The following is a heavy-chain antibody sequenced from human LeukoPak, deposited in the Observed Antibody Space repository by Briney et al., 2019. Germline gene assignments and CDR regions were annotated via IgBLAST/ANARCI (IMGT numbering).Heavy chain of an antibody. CDR3: ARPGGYAFDI. D-gene: IGHD3-10*01. CDR2: ITYDGSDT. CDR1: GFIFSTYA. Sequence: GTSLRLSCEASGFIFSTYAFHRVRQAPGKGPEWMAFITYDGSDTYFADSVKGRFTLSRDNSKNALYLQMNSLRTADTAVYYCARPGGYAFDIWGQGTMVTVSS. V-gene: IGHV3-30*04. J-gene: IGHJ3*02.